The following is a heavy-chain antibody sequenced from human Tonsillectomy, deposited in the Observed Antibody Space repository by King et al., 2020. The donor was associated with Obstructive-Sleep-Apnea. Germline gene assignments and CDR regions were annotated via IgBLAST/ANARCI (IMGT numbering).Heavy chain of an antibody. CDR1: GFTFSAYA. CDR2: ISSYGGST. J-gene: IGHJ4*02. CDR3: ARGGDAYNYFDY. V-gene: IGHV3-64*01. Sequence: VQLVESGGGLAQPGGSLRLSCAASGFTFSAYAMHWVRQAPGKGLEYVSAISSYGGSTYCANSVKGRFTISRDNSMNTLYLQMGSLRAEDMAMYYCARGGDAYNYFDYWGQGTLVTVSS. D-gene: IGHD5-24*01.